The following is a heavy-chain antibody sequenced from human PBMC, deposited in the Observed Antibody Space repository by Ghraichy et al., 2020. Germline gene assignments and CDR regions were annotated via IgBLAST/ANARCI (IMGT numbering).Heavy chain of an antibody. Sequence: GGSLRLSCQGSGYTFTSYWIGWVRQMPGEGLEWMGIIYPGDSDTRYSPSFQGQVTISADKSISTAYLQWRSLKASYTAIYYCARQAAQPSPFDYWGRGTRVTVSS. J-gene: IGHJ4*02. V-gene: IGHV5-51*01. CDR3: ARQAAQPSPFDY. CDR1: GYTFTSYW. CDR2: IYPGDSDT. D-gene: IGHD6-25*01.